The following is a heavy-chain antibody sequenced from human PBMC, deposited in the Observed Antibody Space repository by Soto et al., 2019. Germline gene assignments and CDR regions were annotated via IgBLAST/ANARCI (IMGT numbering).Heavy chain of an antibody. J-gene: IGHJ5*02. CDR3: ARDRSDYDYIWGSPQFDP. CDR2: IKQDGSEK. V-gene: IGHV3-7*01. CDR1: GFTFSSYW. D-gene: IGHD3-16*01. Sequence: GGSLRLSCAASGFTFSSYWMSWVRQAPGKGLEWVANIKQDGSEKYYVDSVKGRFTISRDNAKNSLYLQMNSLRAEDTAVYYCARDRSDYDYIWGSPQFDPWGQGTLVTV.